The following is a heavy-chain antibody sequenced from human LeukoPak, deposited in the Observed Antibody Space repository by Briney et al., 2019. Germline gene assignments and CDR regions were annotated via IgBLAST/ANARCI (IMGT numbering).Heavy chain of an antibody. CDR3: ARVGFFRYFDWLLPPILFGAFDI. V-gene: IGHV3-11*01. Sequence: GGSLRLSCAASEFTFSDYYMSWIRQAPGKGLEWVSHLSSSGHTIYYADSVKGRFTISRDNAKHSLYLQMNSLRSDDTAVYYCARVGFFRYFDWLLPPILFGAFDIWGQGTMVTVSS. J-gene: IGHJ3*02. CDR1: EFTFSDYY. CDR2: LSSSGHTI. D-gene: IGHD3-9*01.